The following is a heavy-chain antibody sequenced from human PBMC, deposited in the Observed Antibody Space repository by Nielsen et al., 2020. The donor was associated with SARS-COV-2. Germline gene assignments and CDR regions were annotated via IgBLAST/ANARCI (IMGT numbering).Heavy chain of an antibody. CDR3: ARDMGRTIFGVVRPWVEYGMDV. D-gene: IGHD3-3*01. CDR1: GFTFSSYD. Sequence: GESLKISCAASGFTFSSYDMHWVRQATGKGLEWVSAIGTAGDTYYPGSVKGRFTISRDNAKNSLYLQMNSLRAEDTALYHCARDMGRTIFGVVRPWVEYGMDVWGQGTTVTVSS. CDR2: IGTAGDT. V-gene: IGHV3-13*04. J-gene: IGHJ6*02.